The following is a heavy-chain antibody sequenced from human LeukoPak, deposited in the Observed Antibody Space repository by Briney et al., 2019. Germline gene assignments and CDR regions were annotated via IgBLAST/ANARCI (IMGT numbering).Heavy chain of an antibody. Sequence: GGSLRLSCAATGFTFSDYAMSWVRQAPGKGLEWVASLKEDVSARNLVDSVKGRFTISTDNAKNSLYLQMNSLRVEDTAVYYCARGPTYGSRSDFLESWGLGTLVTVSS. V-gene: IGHV3-7*04. D-gene: IGHD3-10*01. CDR1: GFTFSDYA. CDR2: LKEDVSAR. J-gene: IGHJ4*02. CDR3: ARGPTYGSRSDFLES.